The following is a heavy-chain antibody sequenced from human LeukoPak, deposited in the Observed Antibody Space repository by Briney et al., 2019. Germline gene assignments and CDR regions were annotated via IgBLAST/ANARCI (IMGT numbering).Heavy chain of an antibody. D-gene: IGHD3-22*01. CDR2: ISYDGSNK. Sequence: PGGSLRLSCAASGFTVSSNYMSWVRQAPGKGLEWVAVISYDGSNKYYADSVKGRFTISRDNSKNTLHLQMNSLRAEDTAVYYCAASYYYDSSGYYSPGYWGQGTLVTVSS. V-gene: IGHV3-30*03. J-gene: IGHJ4*02. CDR3: AASYYYDSSGYYSPGY. CDR1: GFTVSSNY.